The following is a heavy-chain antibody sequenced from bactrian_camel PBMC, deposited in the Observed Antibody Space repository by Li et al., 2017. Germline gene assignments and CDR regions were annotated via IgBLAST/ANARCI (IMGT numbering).Heavy chain of an antibody. J-gene: IGHJ6*01. Sequence: VQLVESGGGLAQAGGSLTLSCTYSSEDTYTGSRNCMAWFRQAPGKERERVARITNNGATSYLDSVKGRFTISEDSAKNTLSLQMNSLKPEDTAIYYCAAEPRQHESCVGSVVAIWAFGTTGQGTQVTVS. V-gene: IGHV3S53*01. CDR2: ITNNGAT. CDR3: AAEPRQHESCVGSVVAIWAFGT. CDR1: EDTYTGSRNC. D-gene: IGHD6*01.